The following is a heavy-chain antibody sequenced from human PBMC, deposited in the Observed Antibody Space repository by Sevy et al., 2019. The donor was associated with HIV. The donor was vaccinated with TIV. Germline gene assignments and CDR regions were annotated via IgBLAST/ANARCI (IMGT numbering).Heavy chain of an antibody. Sequence: SETLSLTCTVSGGSISSYNWSWIRQPPGKGLEWIGYIHYSGSTNYNPSLKSRITISVDTSKNQFSLKLNSVTTADTAVYYCARVPGGYGDFFDYWGQGTLVTVSS. CDR1: GGSISSYN. CDR3: ARVPGGYGDFFDY. V-gene: IGHV4-59*01. CDR2: IHYSGST. D-gene: IGHD5-12*01. J-gene: IGHJ4*02.